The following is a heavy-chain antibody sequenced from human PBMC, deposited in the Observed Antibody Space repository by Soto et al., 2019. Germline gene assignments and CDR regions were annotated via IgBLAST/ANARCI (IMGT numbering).Heavy chain of an antibody. J-gene: IGHJ4*02. CDR1: GYSIVNFG. V-gene: IGHV1-18*01. Sequence: ASVKVSCKASGYSIVNFGFSWVRQAPGQGLEWMGWISGSSGETRYAQKLQGRVTMTTDTSTSTAYMELRSLNPDDTAVYYCARDFFSSSSSHYFDIWGQGTLVTVSS. CDR2: ISGSSGET. D-gene: IGHD6-6*01. CDR3: ARDFFSSSSSHYFDI.